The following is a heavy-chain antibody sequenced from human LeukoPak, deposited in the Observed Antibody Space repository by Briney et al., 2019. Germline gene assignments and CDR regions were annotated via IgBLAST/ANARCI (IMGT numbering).Heavy chain of an antibody. CDR2: ITGSGGSA. Sequence: GGSLRLSCAASGFTFSNYAMTWVRQAPGEGLEWVSGITGSGGSAYYADSVKGRFTISRDNSKNIVSLQMNSLRAEDTAVYYCAKGHSYGYDYWGQGTLVTVSS. CDR3: AKGHSYGYDY. J-gene: IGHJ4*02. V-gene: IGHV3-23*01. D-gene: IGHD5-18*01. CDR1: GFTFSNYA.